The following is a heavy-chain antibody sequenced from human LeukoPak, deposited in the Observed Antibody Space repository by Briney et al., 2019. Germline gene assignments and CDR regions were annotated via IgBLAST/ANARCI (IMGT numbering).Heavy chain of an antibody. CDR2: IIPIFGTA. Sequence: VASVKVSCKASGGTFSSYAISWVRQAPGQGLEWMGGIIPIFGTANYAQKFQGRVTITADESTSTAYMELSSLRSEDTAVYYCASSRDIVVVVAATRAFDYWDQGTLVTVSS. J-gene: IGHJ4*02. CDR1: GGTFSSYA. V-gene: IGHV1-69*13. D-gene: IGHD2-15*01. CDR3: ASSRDIVVVVAATRAFDY.